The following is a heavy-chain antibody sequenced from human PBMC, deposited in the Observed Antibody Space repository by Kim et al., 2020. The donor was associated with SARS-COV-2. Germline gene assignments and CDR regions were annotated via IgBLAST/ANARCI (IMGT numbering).Heavy chain of an antibody. Sequence: SETLSLTCAVYGGSFSGYYWSWIRQPPGKGLEWIGEINHSGSTNYNPSLKSRVTISVDTSKNQFSLKLSSVTAADTAVYYCARTGSITMVRGVIRGWGQGTLVTVSS. V-gene: IGHV4-34*01. J-gene: IGHJ4*02. CDR2: INHSGST. D-gene: IGHD3-10*01. CDR1: GGSFSGYY. CDR3: ARTGSITMVRGVIRG.